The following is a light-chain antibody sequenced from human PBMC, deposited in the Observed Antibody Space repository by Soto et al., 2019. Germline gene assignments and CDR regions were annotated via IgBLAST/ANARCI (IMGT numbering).Light chain of an antibody. CDR2: GAS. V-gene: IGKV3D-20*02. CDR3: QQRNDWPLT. Sequence: EIGLTQSPGTLSLSPGERATLSCRASQSVSSSYLAWYQQKPGQAPRLLIYGASSRATGIPDRFSGSGSETDFTLTISRLEPEDFGVYYCQQRNDWPLTFGGGTKVDI. J-gene: IGKJ4*01. CDR1: QSVSSSY.